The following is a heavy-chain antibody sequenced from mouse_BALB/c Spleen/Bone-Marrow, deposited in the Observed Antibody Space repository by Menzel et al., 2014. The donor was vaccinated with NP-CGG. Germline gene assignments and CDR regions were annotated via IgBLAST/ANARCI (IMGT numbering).Heavy chain of an antibody. CDR3: ARDDYYAMDY. V-gene: IGHV7-3*02. CDR2: IRNKANGYTT. CDR1: GFTFTDYY. J-gene: IGHJ4*01. Sequence: EVKLVESGGGLVQPGGSLRLSCAPSGFTFTDYYMSWVRQPPGKALEWLGFIRNKANGYTTEYSASVKGRFTISRDNSQSILYLQMNTLRAEDSATYYCARDDYYAMDYWGQGTPVTVSS.